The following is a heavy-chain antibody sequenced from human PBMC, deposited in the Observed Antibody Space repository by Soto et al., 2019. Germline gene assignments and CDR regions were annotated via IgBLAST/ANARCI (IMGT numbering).Heavy chain of an antibody. V-gene: IGHV4-59*01. CDR1: GGSISSYY. J-gene: IGHJ4*02. Sequence: SETLSLTCTVSGGSISSYYWSWIRQPPGKGLEWIGYIYYSGSTNYNASLKSRVTISVDTSKNQFSLKLSSVTAADTAVYYCARVRGNYYDSSGYYSGEYYFDYWGQGTLVTVS. CDR2: IYYSGST. CDR3: ARVRGNYYDSSGYYSGEYYFDY. D-gene: IGHD3-22*01.